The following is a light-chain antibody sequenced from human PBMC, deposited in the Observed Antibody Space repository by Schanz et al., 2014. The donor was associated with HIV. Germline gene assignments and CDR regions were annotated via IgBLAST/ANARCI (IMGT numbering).Light chain of an antibody. CDR3: QQYGRPLQT. V-gene: IGKV3-11*01. CDR2: DAS. Sequence: EIVLTQSPGTLSLSPGERATLSCRASQSVSNFLAWYQHKPGQAPRLLIYDASNRATGIPARFSGSGSGTDFTLTISSLEPEDFAVYYCQQYGRPLQTFGQGTKVEIK. J-gene: IGKJ1*01. CDR1: QSVSNF.